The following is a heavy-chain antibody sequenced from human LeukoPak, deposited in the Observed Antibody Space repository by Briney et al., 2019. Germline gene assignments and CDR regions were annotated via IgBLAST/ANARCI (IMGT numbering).Heavy chain of an antibody. J-gene: IGHJ4*02. Sequence: GGSLRLSCAASGFTFDDYAMHWVRQAPGKGLEWVSGISWNSGSIGYADSVKGRFTISRDNAKNSLYLQMNSLRAEDTAVYYCATSVVVVAISFDYWGQGTLVTVSS. CDR1: GFTFDDYA. V-gene: IGHV3-9*01. CDR2: ISWNSGSI. D-gene: IGHD2-15*01. CDR3: ATSVVVVAISFDY.